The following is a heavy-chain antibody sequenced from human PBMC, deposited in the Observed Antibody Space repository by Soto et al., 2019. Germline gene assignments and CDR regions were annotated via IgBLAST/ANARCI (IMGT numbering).Heavy chain of an antibody. D-gene: IGHD2-2*01. Sequence: ASVKVSCKASGYTFTTYTINWVRQAPGQRLEWMGWINGGSGNTKYSQKFQGRVTITGDTSASTVYMELSSLRYEDTAVYYCAGPRRYCSSTSCYFPFDYWGQGTQVTVSS. J-gene: IGHJ4*02. CDR2: INGGSGNT. CDR1: GYTFTTYT. CDR3: AGPRRYCSSTSCYFPFDY. V-gene: IGHV1-3*01.